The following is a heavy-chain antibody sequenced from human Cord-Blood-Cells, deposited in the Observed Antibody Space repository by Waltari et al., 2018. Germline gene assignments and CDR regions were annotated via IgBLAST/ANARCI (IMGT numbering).Heavy chain of an antibody. D-gene: IGHD3-10*01. Sequence: EVQLVESGGGLVQPGGSLRLSCAAAGFPFISYWLHWVRQAPGKGRVWVSSINSEGSSTSYADSVKCRFTISRDNAKNTLYLQMNSLRAEDTAVYYCARARGDGYRFDPWGQGTLVTVSS. V-gene: IGHV3-74*01. CDR3: ARARGDGYRFDP. CDR1: GFPFISYW. J-gene: IGHJ5*02. CDR2: INSEGSST.